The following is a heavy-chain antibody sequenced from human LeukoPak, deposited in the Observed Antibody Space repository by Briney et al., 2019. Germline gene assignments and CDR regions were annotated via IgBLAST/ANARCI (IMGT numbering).Heavy chain of an antibody. CDR2: IRYDGSNK. CDR1: GFTFSSYW. D-gene: IGHD3-10*01. Sequence: PGGPLRLSCAASGFTFSSYWMSWVRQAPGKGLEWVAFIRYDGSNKYYADSVKGRFTISRDNSKNTLYRQMNSLRAEDTAVYYCAGTNYGSVSYNCFDPWGQGTLVTVSS. J-gene: IGHJ5*02. CDR3: AGTNYGSVSYNCFDP. V-gene: IGHV3-30*02.